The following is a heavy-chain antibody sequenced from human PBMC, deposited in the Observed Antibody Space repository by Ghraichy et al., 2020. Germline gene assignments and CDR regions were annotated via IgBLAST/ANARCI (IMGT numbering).Heavy chain of an antibody. CDR2: IYYSGST. CDR3: ARDSYYDSSGYHPYWYFDL. D-gene: IGHD3-22*01. V-gene: IGHV4-59*01. J-gene: IGHJ2*01. Sequence: SETLSLTCTVSGGSISSYYWSWIRQPPGKGLEWIGYIYYSGSTNYNPSLKSRVTISVDTSKNQFSLKLSSVTAADTAVYYCARDSYYDSSGYHPYWYFDLWGRGTLVTVSS. CDR1: GGSISSYY.